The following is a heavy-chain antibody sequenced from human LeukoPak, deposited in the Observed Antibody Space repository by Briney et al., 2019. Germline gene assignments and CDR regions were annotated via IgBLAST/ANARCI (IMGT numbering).Heavy chain of an antibody. D-gene: IGHD3-22*01. Sequence: PSETLSLTCAVYGGSFSGYYWSWIRQPPGKGLEWIGEINHSGSTNYNPSLKSRVTISVDTSKNQFSLKLSSVTAADTAVYYCAGDSSGYYPAFDIWGQGTMVTVSS. CDR1: GGSFSGYY. CDR3: AGDSSGYYPAFDI. J-gene: IGHJ3*02. V-gene: IGHV4-34*01. CDR2: INHSGST.